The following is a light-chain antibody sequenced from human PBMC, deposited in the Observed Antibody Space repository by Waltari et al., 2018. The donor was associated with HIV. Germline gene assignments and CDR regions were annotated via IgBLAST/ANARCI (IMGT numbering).Light chain of an antibody. J-gene: IGKJ1*01. CDR1: QSVFSNSNKKSY. CDR3: QQYYMTPPT. CDR2: WAT. Sequence: DIVMTQSPDAMKGSLGERVTINFKSSQSVFSNSNKKSYVAWYQQRPGQTPNLLVYWATTRVSGVPARFSGSGSGTDFTLTINNLQAEDAAIYYCQQYYMTPPTFGQGTKVEI. V-gene: IGKV4-1*01.